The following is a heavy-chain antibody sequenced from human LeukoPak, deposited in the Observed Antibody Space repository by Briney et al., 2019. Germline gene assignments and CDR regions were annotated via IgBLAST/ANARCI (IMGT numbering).Heavy chain of an antibody. Sequence: PSETLSFTCTVSGGSISSSSYYWGWIRQPPGKGLEWIGSIYYSGSTYYNPSLKSRVTISVDTSKNQFSLKLSSVTAADTAVYYCARGRGPRYFDYWGQGTLVTVSS. CDR2: IYYSGST. CDR3: ARGRGPRYFDY. J-gene: IGHJ4*02. D-gene: IGHD3-16*02. CDR1: GGSISSSSYY. V-gene: IGHV4-39*07.